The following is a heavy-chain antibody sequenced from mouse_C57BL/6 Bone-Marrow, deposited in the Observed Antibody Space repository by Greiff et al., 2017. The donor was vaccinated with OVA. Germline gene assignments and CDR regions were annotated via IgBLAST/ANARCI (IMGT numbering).Heavy chain of an antibody. D-gene: IGHD2-5*01. CDR1: GFTFSDYG. Sequence: EVMLVESGGGLVKPGGSLKLSCAASGFTFSDYGMHWVRQAPEKGLEWVAYISSGSSTIYYADTVKGRFTISRDNAKNTLFLQMTSLRSEDTAMYYCAREDSNYANYAMDYWGQGTSVTVSS. CDR3: AREDSNYANYAMDY. J-gene: IGHJ4*01. V-gene: IGHV5-17*01. CDR2: ISSGSSTI.